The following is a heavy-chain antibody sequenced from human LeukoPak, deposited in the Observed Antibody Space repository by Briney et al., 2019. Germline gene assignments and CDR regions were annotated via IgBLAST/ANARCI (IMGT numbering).Heavy chain of an antibody. D-gene: IGHD3-3*01. CDR3: ARDLADFWSGYYYYYYGMDV. J-gene: IGHJ6*02. Sequence: ASVKVSCTASGYTFTSYDMNWVRQATGQGLEWMGWINPNSGGTNYAQKFQGRVTMTRDTSISTAYMELSRLRSDDTAVYYCARDLADFWSGYYYYYYGMDVWGQGTTVTVSS. CDR1: GYTFTSYD. V-gene: IGHV1-2*02. CDR2: INPNSGGT.